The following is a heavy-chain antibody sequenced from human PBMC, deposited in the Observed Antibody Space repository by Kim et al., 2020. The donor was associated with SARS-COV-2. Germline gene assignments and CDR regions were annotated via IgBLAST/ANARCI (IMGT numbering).Heavy chain of an antibody. CDR3: VRGYACWPFYL. CDR2: INRNSDST. CDR1: GFTFDDYG. J-gene: IGHJ5*02. Sequence: GGSLRLSCAASGFTFDDYGMSWVRQAPGKGLEWVSGINRNSDSTGYADSVKGRFTISRDNAKNSLFLQMNSPRAEDTALYHCVRGYACWPFYLWRQGTLV. D-gene: IGHD3-16*01. V-gene: IGHV3-20*01.